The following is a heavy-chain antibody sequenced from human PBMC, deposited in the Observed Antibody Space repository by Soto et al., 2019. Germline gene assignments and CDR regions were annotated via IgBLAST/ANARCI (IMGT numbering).Heavy chain of an antibody. CDR3: ARDGQYCRGGSCYRTYTWFDP. D-gene: IGHD2-15*01. J-gene: IGHJ5*02. V-gene: IGHV4-31*03. Sequence: QVQLQESGPGLVKPSQTLSLTCTVSGGSISSGGYYWSWIRLHPGKGLEWIGYIYYSGSTSYNPSLKSRVTIPVDTSKNQFSLELSSVTAADTAVYYCARDGQYCRGGSCYRTYTWFDPWGQGTLVTVSS. CDR1: GGSISSGGYY. CDR2: IYYSGST.